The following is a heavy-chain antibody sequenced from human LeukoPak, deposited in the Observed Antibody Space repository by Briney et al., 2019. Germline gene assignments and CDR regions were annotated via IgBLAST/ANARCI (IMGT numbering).Heavy chain of an antibody. CDR1: GGSINTYY. CDR2: ISYTGST. D-gene: IGHD4-17*01. J-gene: IGHJ4*02. V-gene: IGHV4-59*01. CDR3: AAEVGDYVDY. Sequence: SETLSLTCTVSGGSINTYYWNWIRQPPGKGLEWIGYISYTGSTKYNPSLKSRVTISVDTSKNQFSLKLSSVTAADTAVYYCAAEVGDYVDYWGQGTLVTVSS.